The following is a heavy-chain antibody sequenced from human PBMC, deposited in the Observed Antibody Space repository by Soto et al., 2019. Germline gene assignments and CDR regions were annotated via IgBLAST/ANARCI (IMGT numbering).Heavy chain of an antibody. CDR3: ARVLRYFDTPYGMDV. Sequence: EVQLLESGEGLVQPGGSLKLSCAASGFTFSNHAMSWVRQAPGKGLEWVSGIGGSGRNTYYADSVKGRFTISRDNSLNTLFLQMNSLRAEDTAEYYCARVLRYFDTPYGMDVWGQGTTVTVSS. J-gene: IGHJ6*02. CDR1: GFTFSNHA. V-gene: IGHV3-23*01. D-gene: IGHD3-9*01. CDR2: IGGSGRNT.